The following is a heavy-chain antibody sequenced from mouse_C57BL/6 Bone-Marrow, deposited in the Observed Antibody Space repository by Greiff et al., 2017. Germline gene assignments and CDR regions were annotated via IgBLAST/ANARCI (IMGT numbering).Heavy chain of an antibody. CDR1: GISITTGNYR. D-gene: IGHD1-1*01. CDR2: IYYSGTI. CDR3: AREGYYGSSLSYWYFDV. Sequence: EVKLVESGPGLVKPSQTVFLTCTVTGISITTGNYRWSWIRQFPGNKLEWIGYIYYSGTITYNPSLTSRTTITRDTPKNQFFLEMNSLTAEDTATYYCAREGYYGSSLSYWYFDVWGTGTTVTVSS. J-gene: IGHJ1*03. V-gene: IGHV3-5*01.